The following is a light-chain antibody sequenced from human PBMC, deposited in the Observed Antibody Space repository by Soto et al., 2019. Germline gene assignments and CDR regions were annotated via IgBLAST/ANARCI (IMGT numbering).Light chain of an antibody. CDR2: GAS. V-gene: IGKV3-20*01. CDR1: QSVSSSY. J-gene: IGKJ1*01. Sequence: EIVLTQSPGTLSLSPGERATLSCRASQSVSSSYLAWYQQKPGQAPRLLIYGASSRATGIPDRFSGSGSGTDFTLTISILEPEDFAVYYCQQAGSSPQTFGQGTKVEI. CDR3: QQAGSSPQT.